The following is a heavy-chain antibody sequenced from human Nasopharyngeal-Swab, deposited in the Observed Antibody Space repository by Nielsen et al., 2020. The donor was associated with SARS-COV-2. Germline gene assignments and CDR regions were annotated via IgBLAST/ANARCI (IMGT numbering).Heavy chain of an antibody. J-gene: IGHJ4*02. D-gene: IGHD6-19*01. V-gene: IGHV4-59*08. Sequence: WIRQPPGKRLEWIGYIYYSGSTNYNPSLKSRVTISVDTSKNQFSLKLSSVTAADTAVYYCARGDSSGWAFDYWGQGTLVTVSS. CDR2: IYYSGST. CDR3: ARGDSSGWAFDY.